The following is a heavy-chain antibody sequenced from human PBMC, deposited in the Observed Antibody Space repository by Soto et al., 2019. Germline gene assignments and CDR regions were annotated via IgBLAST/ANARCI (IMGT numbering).Heavy chain of an antibody. D-gene: IGHD6-13*01. J-gene: IGHJ4*02. Sequence: PGGSLRLSCAASGFTFSSYAMSWVRQAPGKGLEWVSAISGSGGSTYYADSVKGRFTISRDNSKNTLDLQMNSLRAEDTAVYYCAKGGYSRRWYPDQAFDYCGQGTLVTVYS. CDR2: ISGSGGST. CDR1: GFTFSSYA. CDR3: AKGGYSRRWYPDQAFDY. V-gene: IGHV3-23*01.